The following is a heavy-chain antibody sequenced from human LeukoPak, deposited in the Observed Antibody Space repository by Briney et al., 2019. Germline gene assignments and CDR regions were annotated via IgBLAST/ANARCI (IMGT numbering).Heavy chain of an antibody. CDR1: GFSFSRYT. CDR2: ISSNGGAT. CDR3: AKNPYYDILTGYFDY. V-gene: IGHV3-64*01. Sequence: GGSLRLSCAASGFSFSRYTMHWVRQAPGKGLEYVSLISSNGGATYYANSVKDRFIISRDNSKNTLYLQMNSLRAEDTAVYYCAKNPYYDILTGYFDYWGQGTLVTVSS. D-gene: IGHD3-9*01. J-gene: IGHJ4*02.